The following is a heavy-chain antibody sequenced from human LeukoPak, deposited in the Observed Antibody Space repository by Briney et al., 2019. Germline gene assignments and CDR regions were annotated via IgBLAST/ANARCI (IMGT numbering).Heavy chain of an antibody. Sequence: SVKVSCKASGGTFSSYAISWVRQAPGQGLEWMGGIIPIFGTANYAQKFQGRVTITADESTSTAYMELSSLRSEDTAVYYCARGEVVVLRFLEWLLLELDPWGQGTLVTVSS. V-gene: IGHV1-69*13. CDR2: IIPIFGTA. J-gene: IGHJ5*02. D-gene: IGHD3-3*01. CDR1: GGTFSSYA. CDR3: ARGEVVVLRFLEWLLLELDP.